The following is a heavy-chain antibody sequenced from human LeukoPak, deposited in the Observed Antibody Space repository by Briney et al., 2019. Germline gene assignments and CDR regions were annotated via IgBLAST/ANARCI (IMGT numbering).Heavy chain of an antibody. J-gene: IGHJ4*02. CDR3: ARYSGSYYGYFDY. D-gene: IGHD1-26*01. CDR1: GGSISSYY. CDR2: IYYSGST. Sequence: SETLSLTCTVSGGSISSYYWSWIRQPPGKGLELIGYIYYSGSTNYNPSLKSRVTISVDTSKNQFSLKLSSVTAADTAVYYCARYSGSYYGYFDYWGQGTLVTVSS. V-gene: IGHV4-59*01.